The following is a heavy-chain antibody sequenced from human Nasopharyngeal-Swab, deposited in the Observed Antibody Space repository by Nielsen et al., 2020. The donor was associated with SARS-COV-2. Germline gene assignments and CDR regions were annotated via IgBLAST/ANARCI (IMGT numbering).Heavy chain of an antibody. Sequence: SDTLSLTFTVSGGSISSSSYSWGWIRQPPGKGLEWIGTIYYIGSTYYNPSLKSRVTISVDTSKNHFSLKLSSVTAADTAVYYCARHDPGWLKTPNWFDPWGQGTPVTVSS. D-gene: IGHD4-23*01. CDR3: ARHDPGWLKTPNWFDP. V-gene: IGHV4-39*01. CDR1: GGSISSSSYS. J-gene: IGHJ5*02. CDR2: IYYIGST.